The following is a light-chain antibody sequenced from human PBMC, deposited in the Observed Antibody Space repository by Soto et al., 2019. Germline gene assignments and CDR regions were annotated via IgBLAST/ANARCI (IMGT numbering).Light chain of an antibody. Sequence: QSVLTQPPSASGTHGQRVTISCSGSSSNIETNTVDWYQHLPGTAPKVLIFNNNQRPSGVPDRFSGSKSGTSASLAISGLQSEDEDDYYCAVCDDSHSGMVFGGGTKLTVL. CDR1: SSNIETNT. V-gene: IGLV1-44*01. CDR3: AVCDDSHSGMV. J-gene: IGLJ2*01. CDR2: NNN.